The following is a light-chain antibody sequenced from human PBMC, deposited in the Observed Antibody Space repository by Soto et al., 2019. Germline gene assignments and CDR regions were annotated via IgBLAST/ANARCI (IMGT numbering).Light chain of an antibody. CDR2: AAS. Sequence: DIEMTQSPSSVSASVGDRVTITCRASQGIRSWLAWYKRKPGKAPELLIYAASSLQSGVPYRFSGSGSGTDFTLHIRSLQPEDFATYYCQQSYSTPRTFGPGTKVD. CDR1: QGIRSW. CDR3: QQSYSTPRT. V-gene: IGKV1-12*01. J-gene: IGKJ3*01.